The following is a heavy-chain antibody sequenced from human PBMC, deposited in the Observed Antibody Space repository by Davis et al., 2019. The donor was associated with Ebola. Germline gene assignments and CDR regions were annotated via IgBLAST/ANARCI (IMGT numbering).Heavy chain of an antibody. V-gene: IGHV4-59*01. Sequence: PSETLSLTCTVSGGSISSYYWSWIRQPPGKGLEWIGYIYYSGSTNYNPSLKSRVTISVDTSKNQFSLKLSPVTAADTAVYYCASTGYSSSWYWSWFDPWGQGTLVTVSS. CDR1: GGSISSYY. D-gene: IGHD6-13*01. J-gene: IGHJ5*02. CDR3: ASTGYSSSWYWSWFDP. CDR2: IYYSGST.